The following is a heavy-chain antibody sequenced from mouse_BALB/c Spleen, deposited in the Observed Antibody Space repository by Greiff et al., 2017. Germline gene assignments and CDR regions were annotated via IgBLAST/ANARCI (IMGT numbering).Heavy chain of an antibody. J-gene: IGHJ3*01. CDR1: GFTFSSYG. D-gene: IGHD1-1*01. Sequence: EVNVVESGGGLVQPGGSLKLSCAASGFTFSSYGMSWVRQTPDKRLELVATINSNGGSTYYPDSVKGRFTISRDNAKNTLYLQMSSLKSEDTAMYYCARDSHYYGTAWFAYWGQGTLVTVSA. V-gene: IGHV5-6-3*01. CDR2: INSNGGST. CDR3: ARDSHYYGTAWFAY.